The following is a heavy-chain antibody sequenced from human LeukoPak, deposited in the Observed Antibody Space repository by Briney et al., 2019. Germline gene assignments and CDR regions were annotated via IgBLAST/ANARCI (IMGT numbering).Heavy chain of an antibody. CDR1: GGSFSGYY. CDR3: ARGSGRFMRYFV. D-gene: IGHD3-9*01. V-gene: IGHV4-34*01. Sequence: SKTLSLTCAVYGGSFSGYYWSWIRQPPGKGLEWIGENNHSGSTNYNPSLKSRVTISVDTSKNQFSLKLSSVTAADTAVYYCARGSGRFMRYFVWGQGTTVTVSS. J-gene: IGHJ6*02. CDR2: NNHSGST.